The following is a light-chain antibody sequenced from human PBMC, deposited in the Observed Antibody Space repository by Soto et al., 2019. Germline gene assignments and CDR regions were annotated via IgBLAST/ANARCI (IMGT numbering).Light chain of an antibody. J-gene: IGLJ2*01. CDR3: SSYSGTNTVV. V-gene: IGLV2-8*01. CDR2: EVY. Sequence: QAVVTQPPSASGSPGQSVTISCTGTSSDVGGYNYVCWYQQYPGKAPKLIISEVYKRPSGVPDRFSGSKSGNTASLTVSGLQAEDEADYYCSSYSGTNTVVFGGGTKLTVL. CDR1: SSDVGGYNY.